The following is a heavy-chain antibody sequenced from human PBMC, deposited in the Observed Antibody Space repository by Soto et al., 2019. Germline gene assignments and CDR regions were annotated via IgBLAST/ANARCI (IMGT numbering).Heavy chain of an antibody. CDR2: IYYSGST. CDR3: ARDLLGSGWWRVGAFDI. V-gene: IGHV4-59*01. Sequence: SETLSLTCTVSGGSISSYYWSWIRQPPGKGLEWIGYIYYSGSTNYNPSLKSRVTISVDTSKNQFSLKLSSVTAADTAVYYCARDLLGSGWWRVGAFDIWGQGTMVIVSS. J-gene: IGHJ3*02. D-gene: IGHD6-19*01. CDR1: GGSISSYY.